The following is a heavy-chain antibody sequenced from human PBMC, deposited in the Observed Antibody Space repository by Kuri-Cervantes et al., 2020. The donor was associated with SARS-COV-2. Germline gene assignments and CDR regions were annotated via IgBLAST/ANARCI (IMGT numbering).Heavy chain of an antibody. CDR3: ARDHFDSVGYTFIDY. V-gene: IGHV4-30-4*08. CDR2: IYYSGST. J-gene: IGHJ4*02. CDR1: GGSISSGDYY. D-gene: IGHD3-22*01. Sequence: LRLSCTVSGGSISSGDYYWSWIRQPPGKGLEWIGYIYYSGSTYYNPSLKSRVTIALDTAKNQFSLRLSSVTAADTAVYYCARDHFDSVGYTFIDYWGQGTLVTVSS.